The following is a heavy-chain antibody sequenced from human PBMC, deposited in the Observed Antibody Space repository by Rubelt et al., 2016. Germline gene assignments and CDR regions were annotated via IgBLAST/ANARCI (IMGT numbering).Heavy chain of an antibody. D-gene: IGHD7-27*01. J-gene: IGHJ4*02. Sequence: EVQLVESGGGLVQPGGSLRLSCADSGFTVSSNYMSWVRQAPGKGLEWDEVIYSGGSTYYADSVKGRFTISRGNSKNTLYLQMNSLRAEDTAVYYCARNWGFDYWGQGTLVTVSS. CDR3: ARNWGFDY. CDR2: IYSGGST. V-gene: IGHV3-66*01. CDR1: GFTVSSNY.